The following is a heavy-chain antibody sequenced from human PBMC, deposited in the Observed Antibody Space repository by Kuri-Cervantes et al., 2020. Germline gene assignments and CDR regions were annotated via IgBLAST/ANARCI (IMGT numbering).Heavy chain of an antibody. V-gene: IGHV3-30*18. Sequence: GESLKISCAASGFTFSSYGMHWVRQAPGKGLEWVAVISYDGSNKYYADSVKGRFTISRDNSKNTLYLQMNSLRAEDTAVYYCAKVGDTDLSDYWGQGTLVTVSS. CDR1: GFTFSSYG. CDR2: ISYDGSNK. CDR3: AKVGDTDLSDY. J-gene: IGHJ4*02. D-gene: IGHD3-10*01.